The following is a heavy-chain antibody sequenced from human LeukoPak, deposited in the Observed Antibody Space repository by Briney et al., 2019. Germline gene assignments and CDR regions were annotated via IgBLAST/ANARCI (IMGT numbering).Heavy chain of an antibody. CDR3: ARWSWTAAGTHFDY. CDR1: GGSISSGRYY. V-gene: IGHV4-61*02. Sequence: SQTLSLTCTVSGGSISSGRYYWNWIRQPAGKRLEWIGRIYHSGSTNYNPSLKSRVAISVDKSKNQFSLKLSSVTAADTAVYYCARWSWTAAGTHFDYWGQGTLVTVSS. CDR2: IYHSGST. J-gene: IGHJ4*02. D-gene: IGHD6-13*01.